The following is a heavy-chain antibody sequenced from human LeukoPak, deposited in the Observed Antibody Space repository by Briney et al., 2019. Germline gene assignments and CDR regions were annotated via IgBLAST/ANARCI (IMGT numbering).Heavy chain of an antibody. J-gene: IGHJ3*01. CDR3: ARGRASAFDV. CDR1: GDSVSTSGVA. V-gene: IGHV6-1*01. CDR2: TYYTSKWNT. Sequence: SQTLSLTCAISGDSVSTSGVAWNRVRQSPARVLEGLGRTYYTSKWNTDYAVSVKSRIVVNPDTSKNQFSLQLNSVTSEDTAVYYCARGRASAFDVWGQGTMVTVSS. D-gene: IGHD6-25*01.